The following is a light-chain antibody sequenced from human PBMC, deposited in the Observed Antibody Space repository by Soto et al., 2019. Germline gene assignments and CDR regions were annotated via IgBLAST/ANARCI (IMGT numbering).Light chain of an antibody. V-gene: IGKV1-39*01. CDR2: AAS. CDR1: QMSSIY. CDR3: QQTFSTPYT. J-gene: IGKJ2*01. Sequence: DIQMTQSPSSLSTSVGDRVTITCRASQMSSIYVNWYQQKPGKAPKLLIYAASNLQSGVPSRFSGSGSGTDFTLTISSLQPEDFATYYCQQTFSTPYTFGQGTKLEIK.